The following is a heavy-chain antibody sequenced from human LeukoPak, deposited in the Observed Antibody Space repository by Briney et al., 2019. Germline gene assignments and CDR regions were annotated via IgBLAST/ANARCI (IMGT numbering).Heavy chain of an antibody. J-gene: IGHJ6*03. D-gene: IGHD3-3*01. Sequence: AGGSLRLSCAASGFTFSSYGIHWVRQAPGKGLEWVAFILYDGSNKYYADSVKGRFTVSRDNSQSTLYLQMNSLRVEDTAVYYCAKRVVIKSTDYFYYYIHVWGKGTTVTVSS. CDR1: GFTFSSYG. V-gene: IGHV3-30*02. CDR3: AKRVVIKSTDYFYYYIHV. CDR2: ILYDGSNK.